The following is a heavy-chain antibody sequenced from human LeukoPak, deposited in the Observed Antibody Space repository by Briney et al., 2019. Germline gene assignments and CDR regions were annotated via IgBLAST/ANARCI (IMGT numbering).Heavy chain of an antibody. CDR3: AKIQGYFDY. Sequence: GGSLRLSCAASGFTFSSYGMSWVSHAPGKGPQWVSAITGSGGTTYYADSVKGRFTISRDNSKNTLYLQMNSLRAEDTAVYYCAKIQGYFDYWGQGNLVTVSS. CDR1: GFTFSSYG. V-gene: IGHV3-23*01. J-gene: IGHJ4*02. CDR2: ITGSGGTT.